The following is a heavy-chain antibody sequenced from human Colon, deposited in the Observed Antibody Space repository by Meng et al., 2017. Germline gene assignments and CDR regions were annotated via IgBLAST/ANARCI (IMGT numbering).Heavy chain of an antibody. CDR2: LNTDGSNT. D-gene: IGHD2-15*01. CDR1: GFTFIYYR. Sequence: GGPLRLSCAASGFTFIYYRMHWVRQAPGKGLVGVSRLNTDGSNTGYADSVQGRFTISRDNAKNTLYLQTNSLRADDTSVYYCVRDRRICSGGGCYSDYFDYWGQGTLVTVSS. V-gene: IGHV3-74*01. J-gene: IGHJ4*02. CDR3: VRDRRICSGGGCYSDYFDY.